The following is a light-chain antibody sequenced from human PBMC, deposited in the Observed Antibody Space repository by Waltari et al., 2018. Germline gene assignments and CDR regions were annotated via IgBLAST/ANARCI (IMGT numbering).Light chain of an antibody. CDR1: SSVVGDYNY. V-gene: IGLV2-8*01. J-gene: IGLJ1*01. CDR3: YSYAGSNNYV. Sequence: QSALTQPPSASGSPGQSVTISCTGTSSVVGDYNYVSWYQQHPGKAPKLMIYEVTKRPSGVPERFAGSKSGNTASLTVSGLQAEDEADYYCYSYAGSNNYVFGTGTKVTVL. CDR2: EVT.